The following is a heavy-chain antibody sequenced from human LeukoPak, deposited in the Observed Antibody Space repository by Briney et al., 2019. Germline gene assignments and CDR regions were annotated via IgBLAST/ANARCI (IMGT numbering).Heavy chain of an antibody. V-gene: IGHV3-9*01. CDR2: ISWNSGSI. D-gene: IGHD5-12*01. CDR3: AKDKVATITMGHDY. CDR1: GFTFDDYA. Sequence: PGGSLRLSCAASGFTFDDYAMHWVRQAPGKGLEWVSGISWNSGSIGYADSVKGRFTISRDNAKNSLYLQMNSLRAEDTALYYCAKDKVATITMGHDYWGQGTLVTVSS. J-gene: IGHJ4*02.